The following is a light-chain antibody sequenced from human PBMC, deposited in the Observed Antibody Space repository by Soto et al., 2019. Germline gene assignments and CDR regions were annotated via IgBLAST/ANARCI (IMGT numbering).Light chain of an antibody. J-gene: IGLJ2*01. V-gene: IGLV3-21*02. Sequence: SSELTQPPSVSLAPGQTARFTCGGNNIGSKSVHWYQHKPRQAPVLVVFDDCDRPSGIPERFSGSNSRNTATLTISRVEAGDEADYYCQVWDSSSDHVVFGGGTKLTVL. CDR1: NIGSKS. CDR2: DDC. CDR3: QVWDSSSDHVV.